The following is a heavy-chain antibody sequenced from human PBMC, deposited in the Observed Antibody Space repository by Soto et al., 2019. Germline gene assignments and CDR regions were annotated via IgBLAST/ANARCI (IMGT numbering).Heavy chain of an antibody. V-gene: IGHV4-4*07. D-gene: IGHD3-16*01. CDR3: ARGGDYVWGSYVYDY. Sequence: LSLTCTVSGGSISSYYWSWIRQPAGKGLEWIGRIYTSGSTNYNPSLKSRVTMSVDTSKNQFSLKLSSVTAADTAVYYCARGGDYVWGSYVYDYWGQGTLVTVSS. CDR2: IYTSGST. CDR1: GGSISSYY. J-gene: IGHJ4*02.